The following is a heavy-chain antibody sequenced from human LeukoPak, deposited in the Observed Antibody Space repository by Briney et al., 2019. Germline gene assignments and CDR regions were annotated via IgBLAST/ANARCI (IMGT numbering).Heavy chain of an antibody. J-gene: IGHJ4*02. D-gene: IGHD5-12*01. CDR3: AKEGEWLQFDY. CDR1: GFTFSSYG. V-gene: IGHV3-30*18. CDR2: ISYDGSNK. Sequence: PGGSLRLSCAASGFTFSSYGMHWVRQAPGKGLEWVAVISYDGSNKYYADSVKGRFTISRDNSKNTLYLQMNSLRAEDTAVYYCAKEGEWLQFDYWGQGTLVTVSS.